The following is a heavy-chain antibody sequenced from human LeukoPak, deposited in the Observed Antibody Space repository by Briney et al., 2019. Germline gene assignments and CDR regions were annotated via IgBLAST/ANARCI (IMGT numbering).Heavy chain of an antibody. CDR2: ISSSSSYI. Sequence: GGSLRLSCAASGFTFSSYSMNWVRQAPGKGLEWVSSISSSSSYIYYADSVKGRFTISRDNAKNSLYLQMNSLRAEDTAVYYCARQVKGDGYHEGYWGQGTLVTVSS. V-gene: IGHV3-21*01. J-gene: IGHJ4*02. CDR1: GFTFSSYS. CDR3: ARQVKGDGYHEGY. D-gene: IGHD5-24*01.